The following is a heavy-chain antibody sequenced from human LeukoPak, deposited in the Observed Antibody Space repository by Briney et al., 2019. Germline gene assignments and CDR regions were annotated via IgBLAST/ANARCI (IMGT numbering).Heavy chain of an antibody. J-gene: IGHJ4*02. CDR3: ARLLTYYYGSGSLFDY. V-gene: IGHV5-51*03. CDR1: GYSFTSYW. D-gene: IGHD3-10*01. Sequence: GESLKISCKGSGYSFTSYWIGWVPQMPGKGLEWMGLIYPGDSDTRYSPSFQGQVTISADKSISTAYLQWSSLKASDTAMYYCARLLTYYYGSGSLFDYWGQGTLVTVSS. CDR2: IYPGDSDT.